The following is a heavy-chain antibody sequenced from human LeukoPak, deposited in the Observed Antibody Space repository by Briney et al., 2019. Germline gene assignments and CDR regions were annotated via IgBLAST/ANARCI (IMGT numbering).Heavy chain of an antibody. CDR3: ARDFRLAAGGTWFAP. Sequence: SETLSLTCTVSGGSISSYYWSWIRQPPGKGLEWIGYIYYSGSTNYNPSLKSRVTISVDTSKNQSSLKLSSVTAADTAVYYCARDFRLAAGGTWFAPWGQGTLVTVSS. CDR2: IYYSGST. CDR1: GGSISSYY. V-gene: IGHV4-59*01. D-gene: IGHD6-13*01. J-gene: IGHJ5*02.